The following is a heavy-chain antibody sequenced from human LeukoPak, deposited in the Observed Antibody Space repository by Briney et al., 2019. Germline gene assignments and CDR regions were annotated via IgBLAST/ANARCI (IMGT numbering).Heavy chain of an antibody. Sequence: PGRSLRLSCAASGFNFNIYDMHWVRQAPGKGLEWVAIISNDGGSKDYADSVKGRFTIARENSKNTFYLQMNSLRPDDTAVYFCVLGHYGGLFDNWGQGTLVTVSS. CDR3: VLGHYGGLFDN. J-gene: IGHJ4*02. D-gene: IGHD4-23*01. V-gene: IGHV3-30*04. CDR1: GFNFNIYD. CDR2: ISNDGGSK.